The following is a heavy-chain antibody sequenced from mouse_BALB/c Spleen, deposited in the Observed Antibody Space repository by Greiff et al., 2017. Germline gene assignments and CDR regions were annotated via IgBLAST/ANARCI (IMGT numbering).Heavy chain of an antibody. CDR2: ISYDGSN. Sequence: VQLQQSGPGLVKPSQSLSLTCSVTGYSITSGYYWNWIRQFPGNKLEWMGYISYDGSNNYNPSLKNRISITRDTSKNQFFLKLNSVTTEDTATYYCASKVYYDYDYFDYWGQGTTLTVSS. V-gene: IGHV3-6*02. CDR1: GYSITSGYY. CDR3: ASKVYYDYDYFDY. D-gene: IGHD2-4*01. J-gene: IGHJ2*01.